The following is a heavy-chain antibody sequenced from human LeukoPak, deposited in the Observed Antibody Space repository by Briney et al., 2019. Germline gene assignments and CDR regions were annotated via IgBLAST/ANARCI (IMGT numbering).Heavy chain of an antibody. J-gene: IGHJ4*02. V-gene: IGHV3-30*02. Sequence: GGSLRLSCAASGFTFSSYGMHWVRQAPGKGLEWVAFIRYDGSNKYYADSVKGRFTISRDNSKNTLYLQMNSLRAEDTAVYYCAKDLLGARVVPAAIDFDYWGQGTLVTVSS. CDR3: AKDLLGARVVPAAIDFDY. CDR2: IRYDGSNK. CDR1: GFTFSSYG. D-gene: IGHD2-2*02.